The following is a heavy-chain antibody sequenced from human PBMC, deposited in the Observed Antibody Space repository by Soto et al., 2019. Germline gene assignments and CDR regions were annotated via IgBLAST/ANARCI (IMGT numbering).Heavy chain of an antibody. CDR1: GFTFSSYA. D-gene: IGHD1-1*01. CDR3: AKDMEFYP. Sequence: GSLRLSCAASGFTFSSYAMSWVRQAPGKGLEWVSSISGGSVSTYYADSVKGRFTISRDNSRNTLYLQMNSLRAEDTAVCYCAKDMEFYPWGQGTQATVSS. V-gene: IGHV3-23*01. CDR2: ISGGSVST. J-gene: IGHJ5*02.